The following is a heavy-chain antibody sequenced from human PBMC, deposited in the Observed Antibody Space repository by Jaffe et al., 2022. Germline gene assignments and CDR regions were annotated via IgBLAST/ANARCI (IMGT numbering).Heavy chain of an antibody. CDR2: ITPFNGNT. CDR1: GYTFTYRY. Sequence: QMQLVQSGAEVKKTGSSVKVSCKASGYTFTYRYLHWVRQAPGQALEWMGWITPFNGNTNYAQKFQDRVTITRDRSMSTAYMELSSLRSEDTAMYYCASRVALATPEDEAFDIWGQGTMVTVSS. J-gene: IGHJ3*02. V-gene: IGHV1-45*02. CDR3: ASRVALATPEDEAFDI. D-gene: IGHD5-12*01.